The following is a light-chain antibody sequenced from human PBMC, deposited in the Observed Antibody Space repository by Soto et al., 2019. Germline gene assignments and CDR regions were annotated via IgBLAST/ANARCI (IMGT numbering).Light chain of an antibody. CDR3: SSYTSTSTYV. J-gene: IGLJ1*01. CDR2: DVT. Sequence: SALTQPASVSGSPGQSITISCTGTSIDVGGYNYVSWYQQHPGKAPKLMIYDVTNRPSGISNRFSGSKSGNTAPLTISGLQAEDEADYYCSSYTSTSTYVFGTGTKVTVL. CDR1: SIDVGGYNY. V-gene: IGLV2-14*01.